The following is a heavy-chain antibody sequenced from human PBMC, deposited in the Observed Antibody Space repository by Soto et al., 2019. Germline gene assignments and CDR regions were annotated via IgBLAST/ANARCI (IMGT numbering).Heavy chain of an antibody. Sequence: QVQLVQSGAEVKKPGASVQVSCKASGYTFTSYGISWVRQAPGQGLEGMGWISAYNGNTNYAQKLQGRVTMTTDTSTSTAYMELRSLRSDDTDVYYCARDLVAAAGQGKLEDYWGQGTLVTVSS. D-gene: IGHD6-13*01. V-gene: IGHV1-18*01. CDR3: ARDLVAAAGQGKLEDY. CDR1: GYTFTSYG. J-gene: IGHJ4*02. CDR2: ISAYNGNT.